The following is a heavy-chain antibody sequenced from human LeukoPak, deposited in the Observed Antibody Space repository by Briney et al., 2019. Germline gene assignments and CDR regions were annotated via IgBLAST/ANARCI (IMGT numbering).Heavy chain of an antibody. D-gene: IGHD6-19*01. CDR2: IYTSGST. V-gene: IGHV4-61*02. J-gene: IGHJ4*02. CDR1: GGSISSSSYY. CDR3: ARDGSSGWYIIDY. Sequence: SETLSLTCTVSGGSISSSSYYWSWIRQPAGKGLEWIGRIYTSGSTNYNPSLKSRVTISVDTSKNQFSLKLSSVTAADTAVYYCARDGSSGWYIIDYWGQGTLVTVSS.